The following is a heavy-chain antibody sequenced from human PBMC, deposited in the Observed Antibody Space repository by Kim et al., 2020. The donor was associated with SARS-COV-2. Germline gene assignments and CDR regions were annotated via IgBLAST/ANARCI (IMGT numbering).Heavy chain of an antibody. CDR3: AREHSNSWYYFDY. D-gene: IGHD6-13*01. Sequence: ASVKVSCKASGYTFTVYYMHWVRQAPGQGLEWMGQINPNSGGTNYAQKFPGRVTMIRDTSISTAYMELSRLRSDDTAVYYCAREHSNSWYYFDYWGQGTLVTVSS. CDR1: GYTFTVYY. V-gene: IGHV1-2*06. CDR2: INPNSGGT. J-gene: IGHJ4*02.